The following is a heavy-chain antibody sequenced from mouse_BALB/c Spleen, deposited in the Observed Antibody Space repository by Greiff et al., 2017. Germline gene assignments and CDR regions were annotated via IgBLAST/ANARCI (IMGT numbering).Heavy chain of an antibody. V-gene: IGHV1-69*02. CDR2: IYPSDSYT. Sequence: QVQLQQPGAELVRPGASVKLSCKASGYTFTSYWINWVKQRPGQGLEWIGNIYPSDSYTNYNQKFKDKATLTVDKSSSTAYMQLSSLTSEDSAGYYCTRLLDYWGQGTTLTVSS. D-gene: IGHD2-12*01. CDR1: GYTFTSYW. J-gene: IGHJ2*01. CDR3: TRLLDY.